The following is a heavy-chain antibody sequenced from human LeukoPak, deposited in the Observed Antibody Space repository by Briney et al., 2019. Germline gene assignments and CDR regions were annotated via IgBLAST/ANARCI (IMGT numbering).Heavy chain of an antibody. CDR3: ASGRAARPGYFDY. V-gene: IGHV3-30-3*01. J-gene: IGHJ4*02. CDR1: GFTFSSYA. CDR2: ISYDGSNK. Sequence: PGGSLRLSCAASGFTFSSYAMHWVRQAPGKGLEWVAVISYDGSNKYYADSVKGRFTISRDNSKNTLYLQMNSLRAEDTAVYYCASGRAARPGYFDYWGRGTLVTVSS. D-gene: IGHD6-6*01.